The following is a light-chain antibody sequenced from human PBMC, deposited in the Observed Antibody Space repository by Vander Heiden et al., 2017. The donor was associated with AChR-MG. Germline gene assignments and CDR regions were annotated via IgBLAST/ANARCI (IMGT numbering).Light chain of an antibody. V-gene: IGLV1-40*01. CDR1: SSNIGAGYD. J-gene: IGLJ3*02. CDR3: QSYDSSLSVLWV. CDR2: GNS. Sequence: QSVLTQPPSVSGAPGQRVTISCPGSSSNIGAGYDVPWYQQLPGTAPKLLIDGNSNRPSGVPDRFSGSKSGTSASLAITGLQAEDEADYYCQSYDSSLSVLWVFGGGTKLTVL.